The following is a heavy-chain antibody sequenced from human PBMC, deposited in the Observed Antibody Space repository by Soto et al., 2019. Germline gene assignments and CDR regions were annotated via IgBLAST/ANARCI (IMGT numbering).Heavy chain of an antibody. CDR3: ARGHYYYGMDV. V-gene: IGHV4-30-2*01. CDR1: NGSVSSGTYS. Sequence: SETLSLTCTVSNGSVSSGTYSWSWVRQPPGKGLEWIGYIYYSGTTYYTPSLKSRLTMSMDRANDHFSLNLASVTAADTAVYFCARGHYYYGMDVWGQGITVTVSS. J-gene: IGHJ6*02. CDR2: IYYSGTT.